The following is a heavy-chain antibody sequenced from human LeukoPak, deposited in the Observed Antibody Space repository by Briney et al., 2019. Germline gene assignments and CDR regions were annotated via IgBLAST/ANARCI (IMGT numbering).Heavy chain of an antibody. CDR2: INPNSGGT. D-gene: IGHD3-3*01. CDR3: ARDMSRDFWSGYYKQYFQH. CDR1: GYTFTGYY. J-gene: IGHJ1*01. V-gene: IGHV1-2*02. Sequence: ASVKVSCKASGYTFTGYYMHWVRQCPGQGLEWMGWINPNSGGTNYAQKFQGRVTMTRDTSISTAYMELSRLRSDDTAVYYCARDMSRDFWSGYYKQYFQHWGQGTLVTVSS.